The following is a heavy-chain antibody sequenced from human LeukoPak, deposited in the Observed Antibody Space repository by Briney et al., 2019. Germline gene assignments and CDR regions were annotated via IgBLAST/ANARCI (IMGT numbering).Heavy chain of an antibody. CDR3: ARGDPTARASDY. D-gene: IGHD6-6*01. V-gene: IGHV4-34*01. CDR1: GGSFSGYY. J-gene: IGHJ4*02. CDR2: INHSGST. Sequence: PSETLSLTCAVYGGSFSGYYWSWIRQPPGKGLEWIGEINHSGSTNYNPSLKSRVTISVDTSKNQFSLKLSSVTAADTAVYYCARGDPTARASDYWGQGTLVTVSS.